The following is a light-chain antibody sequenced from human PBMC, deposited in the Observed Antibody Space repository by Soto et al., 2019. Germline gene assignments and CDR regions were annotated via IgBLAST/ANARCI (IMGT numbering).Light chain of an antibody. CDR3: RQYSTSRRS. J-gene: IGKJ4*01. Sequence: EIVLTQSPGTLSLSPGERATLSCRASQSVTSSYLAWYQQKPGQAPRLLISGASSRATGIPDRFSGSGSGIDFTRAISTLEAGDFAGYYCRQYSTSRRSFVGGTKVEIK. CDR2: GAS. CDR1: QSVTSSY. V-gene: IGKV3-20*01.